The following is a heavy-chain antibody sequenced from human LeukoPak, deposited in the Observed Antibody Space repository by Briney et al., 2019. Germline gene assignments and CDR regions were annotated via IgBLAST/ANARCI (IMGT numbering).Heavy chain of an antibody. CDR3: ARSSIIEYYGMDV. Sequence: GESLKISCKGSGYSFTNYWIGWVRQMPGKGLEWMGIIYPGDSDTRYSPSFQGEVTISADKSTSTAYLQWISLKASDSAMYYCARSSIIEYYGMDVWGQGTTVTVSS. CDR1: GYSFTNYW. J-gene: IGHJ6*02. D-gene: IGHD2-15*01. CDR2: IYPGDSDT. V-gene: IGHV5-51*01.